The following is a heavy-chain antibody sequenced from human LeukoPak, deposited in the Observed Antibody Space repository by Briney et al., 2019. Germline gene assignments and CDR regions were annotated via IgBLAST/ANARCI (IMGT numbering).Heavy chain of an antibody. D-gene: IGHD6-13*01. V-gene: IGHV3-23*01. CDR2: ISGGGDTA. CDR1: GFSFGGHA. Sequence: GGSLRLSCAASGFSFGGHAMYWVRQAPGKGLEWVAGISGGGDTAYYADSVSGRFTISRDIPKNTVYLQMTSLRPEDTAVYYCAKDTGSSYHYYGMDVWGPGTTVTVSS. CDR3: AKDTGSSYHYYGMDV. J-gene: IGHJ6*02.